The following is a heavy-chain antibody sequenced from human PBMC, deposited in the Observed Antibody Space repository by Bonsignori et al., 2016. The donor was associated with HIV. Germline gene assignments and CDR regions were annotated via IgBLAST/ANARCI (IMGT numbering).Heavy chain of an antibody. CDR2: INSDGSST. D-gene: IGHD6-19*01. CDR3: ARRGSVAGLGY. J-gene: IGHJ4*02. V-gene: IGHV3-74*01. Sequence: WIRQPPGKGLVWVSRINSDGSSTSYADSVKGRFTISRDNAKNTLYLQMNSLRAEDTAVYYCARRGSVAGLGYWGQGTLVTVSS.